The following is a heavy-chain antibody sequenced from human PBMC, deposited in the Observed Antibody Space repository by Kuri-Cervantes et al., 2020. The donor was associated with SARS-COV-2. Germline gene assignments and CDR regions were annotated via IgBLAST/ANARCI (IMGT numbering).Heavy chain of an antibody. CDR1: GGSFSGYY. Sequence: SETLSLTGAVYGGSFSGYYWSWIRKPPGKGLEWIGEINHSGSTNYNPSLKSRVTISVDTSKNQFSLKLSSVTAADTAVYYCARVKGWNDRHYYYYYGMDAWGQGTTVTVSS. CDR3: ARVKGWNDRHYYYYYGMDA. D-gene: IGHD1-1*01. CDR2: INHSGST. J-gene: IGHJ6*02. V-gene: IGHV4-34*01.